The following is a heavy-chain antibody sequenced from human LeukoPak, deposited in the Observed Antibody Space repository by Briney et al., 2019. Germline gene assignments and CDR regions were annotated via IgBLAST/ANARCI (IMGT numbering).Heavy chain of an antibody. J-gene: IGHJ6*02. Sequence: SQTLSLTCTVSGGSISSGGYYWSWIRQHPGKGLEWIGYIYYSGSTYYNPSLKSRVTISVDTSKNQFSLKLSSVTAADTAVYYCASLYGDHATDYYGMDVWGQGTTVTVSS. CDR2: IYYSGST. CDR1: GGSISSGGYY. V-gene: IGHV4-31*03. CDR3: ASLYGDHATDYYGMDV. D-gene: IGHD4-17*01.